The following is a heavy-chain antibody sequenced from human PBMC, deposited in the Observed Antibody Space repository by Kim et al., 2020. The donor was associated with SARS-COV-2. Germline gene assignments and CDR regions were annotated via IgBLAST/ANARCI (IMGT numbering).Heavy chain of an antibody. D-gene: IGHD2-2*01. J-gene: IGHJ6*02. Sequence: ASVKVSCKASGYTFTSYGIRWVRQAPGQGLEWMGWISAYNGNTNYAQKLQGRVTMTTDTSTSTAYMELRSLRSDDTAVYYCARGLVVVPAASPVYYYYGMDVWGQGTTVTVSS. CDR1: GYTFTSYG. CDR2: ISAYNGNT. V-gene: IGHV1-18*01. CDR3: ARGLVVVPAASPVYYYYGMDV.